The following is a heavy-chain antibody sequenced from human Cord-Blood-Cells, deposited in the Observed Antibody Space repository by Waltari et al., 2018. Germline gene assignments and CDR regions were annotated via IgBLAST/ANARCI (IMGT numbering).Heavy chain of an antibody. J-gene: IGHJ4*02. CDR1: GGSISSHY. CDR2: IYYSGST. CDR3: ARSDFWSGYYDY. V-gene: IGHV4-59*11. Sequence: QVQLQESGPGLVKPSETLSLTCTVSGGSISSHYWSWIRQPPGKGLEWIGYIYYSGSTNYIPSLKSRVTISVDTSKNQFSLKLSSVTAADTAVYYCARSDFWSGYYDYWGQGTLVTVSS. D-gene: IGHD3-3*01.